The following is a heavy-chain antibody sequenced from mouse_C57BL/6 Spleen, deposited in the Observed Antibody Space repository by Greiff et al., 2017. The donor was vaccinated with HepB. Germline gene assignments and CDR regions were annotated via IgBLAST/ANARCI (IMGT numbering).Heavy chain of an antibody. CDR2: IWRGGST. CDR1: GFSLTSYG. CDR3: AKNRMVTTGKNAMDY. V-gene: IGHV2-5*01. J-gene: IGHJ4*01. Sequence: VQLQQSGPGLVQPSQSLSITCTVSGFSLTSYGVHWVRQSPGKGLEWLGVIWRGGSTDYNAAFMSRLSITKDNSKSQVFFKMNSLQADDTAIYYCAKNRMVTTGKNAMDYWGQGTSVTVSS. D-gene: IGHD2-10*02.